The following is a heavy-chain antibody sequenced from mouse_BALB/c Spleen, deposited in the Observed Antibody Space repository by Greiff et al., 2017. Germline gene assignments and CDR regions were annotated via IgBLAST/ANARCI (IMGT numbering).Heavy chain of an antibody. D-gene: IGHD1-1*01. CDR1: GFTFSSFG. V-gene: IGHV5-17*02. CDR2: ISSGSSTI. Sequence: EVKVVESGGGLVQPGGSRKLSCAASGFTFSSFGMHWVRQAPEKGLEWVAYISSGSSTIYYADTVKGLFTISRDNPKNTLFLQMTSLRSEDTALYYCARGDYGSSWFAYWGQGTLVTVSA. CDR3: ARGDYGSSWFAY. J-gene: IGHJ3*01.